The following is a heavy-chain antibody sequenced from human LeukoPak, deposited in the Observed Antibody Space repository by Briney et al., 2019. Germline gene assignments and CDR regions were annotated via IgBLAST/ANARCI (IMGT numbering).Heavy chain of an antibody. D-gene: IGHD3-10*01. CDR3: ARRFTMVRGVLTYNWFDP. V-gene: IGHV1-2*02. CDR1: GYTFTGYY. J-gene: IGHJ5*02. Sequence: ASVKVSCKASGYTFTGYYMHWVRQAPGQGLEWMGWINPNSGGTDYAQKFQGRVTMTRDTSISTAYMELSRLRSDDTAVYYCARRFTMVRGVLTYNWFDPWGQGTLVTVSS. CDR2: INPNSGGT.